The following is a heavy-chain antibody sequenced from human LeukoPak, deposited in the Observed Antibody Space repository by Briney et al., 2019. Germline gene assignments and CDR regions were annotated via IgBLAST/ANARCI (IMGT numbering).Heavy chain of an antibody. J-gene: IGHJ4*02. CDR3: ARVKYFDWYYFDY. CDR1: GYTFTGYY. D-gene: IGHD3-9*01. Sequence: AAVKVACKASGYTFTGYYMHWVRQAPGQGLEWMGWINPNSGGTNYAQKFQGRVTMTRDTSISTAYMELSRLRSDDTAVYYCARVKYFDWYYFDYWGQGTLVAVSS. V-gene: IGHV1-2*02. CDR2: INPNSGGT.